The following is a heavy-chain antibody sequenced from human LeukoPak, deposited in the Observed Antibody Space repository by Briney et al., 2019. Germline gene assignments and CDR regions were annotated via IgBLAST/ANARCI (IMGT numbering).Heavy chain of an antibody. CDR2: ISYSGST. Sequence: SETLSLTCTVSGGSISRCGFYWSWFRQHPGKGLEWIGYISYSGSTYYNPSLKSRVTISIYTSKNQFSLRLSSVPAAHTAMYYCARAGGSGSYPYYFDYWGQGTLVTVSS. V-gene: IGHV4-31*03. CDR3: ARAGGSGSYPYYFDY. CDR1: GGSISRCGFY. J-gene: IGHJ4*02. D-gene: IGHD3-10*01.